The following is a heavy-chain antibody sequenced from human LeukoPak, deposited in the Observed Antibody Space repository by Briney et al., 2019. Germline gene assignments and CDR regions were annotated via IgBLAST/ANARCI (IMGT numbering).Heavy chain of an antibody. CDR1: GFTFSSYS. V-gene: IGHV3-21*01. D-gene: IGHD3-10*01. CDR3: ASTRGMDVYYYGSGSYSTDAFDI. J-gene: IGHJ3*02. Sequence: PGGSLRLSCAASGFTFSSYSMNWVRQAPGKGLKWVSSISSSSCYIYYADSVKGRFTISRDNAKNSLYLQMNSLRAEDTAVYYCASTRGMDVYYYGSGSYSTDAFDIWGQGTMVTVSS. CDR2: ISSSSCYI.